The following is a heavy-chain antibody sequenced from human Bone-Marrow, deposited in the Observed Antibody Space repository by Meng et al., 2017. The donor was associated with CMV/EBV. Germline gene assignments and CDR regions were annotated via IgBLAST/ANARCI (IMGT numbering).Heavy chain of an antibody. J-gene: IGHJ6*02. CDR1: GYTFTSYG. Sequence: SVKVSCKASGYTFTSYGISWVRQAPGQGLEWMGGIIPIFGTANYAQKFQGRVTITTDESTSTAYMELSSLRSEDTAVYYCASYNHCSSTSCYEMYYYYYGMDVWGQGTTVTVSS. V-gene: IGHV1-69*05. CDR3: ASYNHCSSTSCYEMYYYYYGMDV. CDR2: IIPIFGTA. D-gene: IGHD2-2*01.